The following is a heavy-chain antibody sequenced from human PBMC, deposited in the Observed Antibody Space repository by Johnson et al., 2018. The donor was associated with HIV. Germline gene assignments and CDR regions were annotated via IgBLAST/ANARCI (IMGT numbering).Heavy chain of an antibody. Sequence: VQLVESGGGLVQPGGSLRLSCAVSGFTFNDHGMSWVRQAPGKGLEWVSGINWNGGTKDYADSVKGRFTISRDNAKNSLYLQMNSLRAEDTALYYCARALYFYDSTSPLESEAFDILGQGTMVTVSS. CDR1: GFTFNDHG. J-gene: IGHJ3*02. V-gene: IGHV3-20*04. CDR3: ARALYFYDSTSPLESEAFDI. CDR2: INWNGGTK. D-gene: IGHD3-22*01.